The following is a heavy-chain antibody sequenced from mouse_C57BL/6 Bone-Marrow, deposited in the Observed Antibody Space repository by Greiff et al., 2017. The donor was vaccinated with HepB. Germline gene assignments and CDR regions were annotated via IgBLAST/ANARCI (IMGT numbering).Heavy chain of an antibody. D-gene: IGHD3-3*01. CDR1: GYPFPSYW. CDR3: AMGQY. Sequence: QVQLQQPGADLVKPGASLKVSCKASGYPFPSYWMPWVTQRPGQGLGWIGRIHPSDSDTNYNQKFKGKATLTVNNSSSTAYMQLSSLTSEDSAVYYCAMGQYWGQGTTLTVSA. CDR2: IHPSDSDT. J-gene: IGHJ2*01. V-gene: IGHV1-74*01.